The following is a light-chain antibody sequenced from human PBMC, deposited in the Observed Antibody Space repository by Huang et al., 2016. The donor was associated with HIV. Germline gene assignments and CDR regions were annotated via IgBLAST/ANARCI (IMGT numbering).Light chain of an antibody. Sequence: DIQITQSPSSLSASVGDRVTITCRASQNIKKYLNWYQQQPGKAPKLLISGASTLQSGVPSSFSGSGSGTDFTLTISSLQPEDSAVYFCQQSVKTPRTFGQGTKLEI. J-gene: IGKJ2*01. CDR2: GAS. CDR1: QNIKKY. V-gene: IGKV1-39*01. CDR3: QQSVKTPRT.